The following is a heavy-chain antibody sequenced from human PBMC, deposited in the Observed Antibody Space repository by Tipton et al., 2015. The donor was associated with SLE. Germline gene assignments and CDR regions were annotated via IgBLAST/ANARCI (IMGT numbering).Heavy chain of an antibody. J-gene: IGHJ4*02. D-gene: IGHD6-6*01. CDR3: ARDGGSSEGFDY. CDR2: ISYDGSNK. Sequence: SLRLSCAASGFTFSSYAMHWVRQAPGKGLEWVAVISYDGSNKYYADSVKGRFTISRDNSKNTLYLQMNSLRAEDTAVYYCARDGGSSEGFDYWGQGTLVTVSS. V-gene: IGHV3-30*04. CDR1: GFTFSSYA.